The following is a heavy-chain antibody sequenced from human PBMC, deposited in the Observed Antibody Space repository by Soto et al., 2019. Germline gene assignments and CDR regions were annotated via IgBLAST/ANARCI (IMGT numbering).Heavy chain of an antibody. J-gene: IGHJ4*02. V-gene: IGHV4-34*01. D-gene: IGHD6-6*01. CDR3: ARSGSSSGRHFDY. Sequence: QVQLQQWGAGLLKPSETLSLTCAVYGGSFSGYYWSWIRQPPGKGLEWIGEINHRGSTNYNPSLKSRVTISVGTSKNQFSLKLSSVTAADTAVYYCARSGSSSGRHFDYWGQGTLVTVSS. CDR1: GGSFSGYY. CDR2: INHRGST.